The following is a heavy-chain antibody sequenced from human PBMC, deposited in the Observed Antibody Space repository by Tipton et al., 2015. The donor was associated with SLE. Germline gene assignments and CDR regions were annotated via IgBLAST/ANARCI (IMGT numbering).Heavy chain of an antibody. J-gene: IGHJ6*03. CDR1: GGSFSGYY. CDR3: AREGGDDFWSGYYSDYYYYMDV. CDR2: INHSGST. D-gene: IGHD3-3*01. V-gene: IGHV4-34*01. Sequence: LRLSCAVYGGSFSGYYWSWIRQPPGKGLEWIGEINHSGSTNYNPSLKSRVTISVDTSKNQFSLKLSSVTAADTAVYYCAREGGDDFWSGYYSDYYYYMDVCGKGTTVTVSS.